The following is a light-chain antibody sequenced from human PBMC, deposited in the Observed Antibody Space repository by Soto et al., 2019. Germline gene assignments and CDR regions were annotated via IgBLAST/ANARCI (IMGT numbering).Light chain of an antibody. CDR3: QAWDSSTDVV. CDR2: QDS. V-gene: IGLV3-1*01. Sequence: ELTQPPSVSVSPGQTASITCSGDKLGDKYACWYQQKPGQSPVLVIYQDSKRPSGIPERFSGSNSGNTATLTISGTQAMDEADYYCQAWDSSTDVVFGGGTQLTVL. J-gene: IGLJ2*01. CDR1: KLGDKY.